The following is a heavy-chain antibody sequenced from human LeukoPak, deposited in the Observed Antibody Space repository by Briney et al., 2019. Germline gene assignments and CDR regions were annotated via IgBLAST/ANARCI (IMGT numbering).Heavy chain of an antibody. V-gene: IGHV3-23*01. CDR2: IIGTGGST. J-gene: IGHJ4*02. CDR1: GFTFSSYA. Sequence: PGGSLRLSCAASGFTFSSYAMGWVRQAPGKGLEWVSTIIGTGGSTYYADSVKGRFTISRDNSKNTLYLQMNSLRAEDTAVYYCAKGGSGWIWGQGTLVTVSS. CDR3: AKGGSGWI. D-gene: IGHD6-19*01.